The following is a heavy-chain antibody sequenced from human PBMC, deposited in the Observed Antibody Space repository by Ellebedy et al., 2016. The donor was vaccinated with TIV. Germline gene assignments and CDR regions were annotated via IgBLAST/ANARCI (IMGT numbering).Heavy chain of an antibody. CDR2: ITTHDE. CDR1: GFTFSGYW. D-gene: IGHD1-26*01. V-gene: IGHV3-74*03. J-gene: IGHJ4*02. Sequence: PGGSLRLSCEVSGFTFSGYWMHWVRQAPGKGLVWVSRITTHDEKYADSVKGRFTVSRDNAKNTVYLQMNSLRLEDTAVYYCATERSGSYYNYWGQGTLVTVSS. CDR3: ATERSGSYYNY.